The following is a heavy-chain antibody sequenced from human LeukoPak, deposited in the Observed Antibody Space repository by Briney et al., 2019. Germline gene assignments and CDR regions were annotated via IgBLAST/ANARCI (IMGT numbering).Heavy chain of an antibody. J-gene: IGHJ3*02. Sequence: QSGGSLRLSCAASGFIVSSNYMTWIRQAPGKGLEWVAFIKGDGSAKKYVDSVKGRFTISRDNAKNSLFLQMNSLRAEDTAVYYCARDRGWIQHDIWGQGTMVTVSS. CDR2: IKGDGSAK. CDR3: ARDRGWIQHDI. V-gene: IGHV3-7*01. D-gene: IGHD5-18*01. CDR1: GFIVSSNY.